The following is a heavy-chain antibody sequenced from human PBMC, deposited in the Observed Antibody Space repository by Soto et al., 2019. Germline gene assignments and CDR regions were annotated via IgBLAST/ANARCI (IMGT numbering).Heavy chain of an antibody. CDR2: ISGYNGNT. D-gene: IGHD1-1*01. CDR3: ARQWQLGY. CDR1: GYTFRNYG. Sequence: HVQLVQSGAEVKKPGASVKVSCKASGYTFRNYGFSWVRQAPGQGLEWMGWISGYNGNTNYAERLQGRVTITTETSSSIAYLELPNLRYDDTAVYYCARQWQLGYWGQGTPVTVSS. V-gene: IGHV1-18*01. J-gene: IGHJ4*02.